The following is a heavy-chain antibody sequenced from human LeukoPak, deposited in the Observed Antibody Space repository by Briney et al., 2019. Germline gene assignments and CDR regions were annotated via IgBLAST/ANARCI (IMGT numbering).Heavy chain of an antibody. Sequence: SETLSLTCAVSGGSISSSNWWSWVRQPPGKGLEWIGEIYHSGSTNYNPSLKSRVTISVDKSKNQFSLKLSSVTAADTAVYYCARGSDDYGGNCWFDPWGQGTLVTVSS. J-gene: IGHJ5*02. D-gene: IGHD4-23*01. CDR2: IYHSGST. V-gene: IGHV4-4*02. CDR1: GGSISSSNW. CDR3: ARGSDDYGGNCWFDP.